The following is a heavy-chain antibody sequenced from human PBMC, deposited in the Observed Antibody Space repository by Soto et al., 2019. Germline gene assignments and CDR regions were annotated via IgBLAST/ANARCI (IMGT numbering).Heavy chain of an antibody. V-gene: IGHV4-61*01. J-gene: IGHJ4*02. CDR1: GGSISSSRYY. CDR2: IYFRGTT. Sequence: PSETLSLTCTVSGGSISSSRYYWRWIRQPPGKGLEWIGYIYFRGTTNYNPSLKSRVTMSADTSKNQFSLKLNSVTAADTAVYYCARMNYYDTSGYPFDYWGQGMMVTVSS. CDR3: ARMNYYDTSGYPFDY. D-gene: IGHD3-22*01.